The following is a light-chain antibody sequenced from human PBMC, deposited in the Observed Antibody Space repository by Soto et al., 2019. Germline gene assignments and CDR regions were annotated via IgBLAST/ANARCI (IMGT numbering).Light chain of an antibody. CDR2: GAS. CDR1: ESVSSNY. J-gene: IGKJ3*01. CDR3: QQYGSSPFT. V-gene: IGKV3-20*01. Sequence: EIVLTQSPGTLSLSPGERATLSCRASESVSSNYLAWYQQKPGQAPRLLIYGASSRATGIPDRFSGSGSGTSFTLTISRLEPEDFAVCYCQQYGSSPFTFGPENKVDI.